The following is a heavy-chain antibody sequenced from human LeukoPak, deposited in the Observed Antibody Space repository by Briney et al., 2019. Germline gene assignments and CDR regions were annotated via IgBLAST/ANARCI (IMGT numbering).Heavy chain of an antibody. CDR2: IYTSGST. D-gene: IGHD5-18*01. CDR3: ASGSGGCSYGSYYFDY. V-gene: IGHV4-61*02. J-gene: IGHJ4*02. Sequence: SETLSLTCTVSGGSISSGSYYWSWIRQPAGKGLEWIGRIYTSGSTNYNPSLKSRVTISVDTSKNQFSLKLSSVTAADTAVYYCASGSGGCSYGSYYFDYWGQGTLVTVSS. CDR1: GGSISSGSYY.